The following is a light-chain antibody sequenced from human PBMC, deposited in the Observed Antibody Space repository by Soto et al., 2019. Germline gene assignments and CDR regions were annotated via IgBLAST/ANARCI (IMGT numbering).Light chain of an antibody. Sequence: EIVMTQSPATLSVSPGERATLSCRASQSISISYLAWYQQKLGQAPRLLIYAASSRAAGIPDRFTGSGSGTDFTLTISRLEPEDFAVYYCQQYRSSPKTFGQGTKVDIK. CDR1: QSISISY. J-gene: IGKJ1*01. V-gene: IGKV3-20*01. CDR2: AAS. CDR3: QQYRSSPKT.